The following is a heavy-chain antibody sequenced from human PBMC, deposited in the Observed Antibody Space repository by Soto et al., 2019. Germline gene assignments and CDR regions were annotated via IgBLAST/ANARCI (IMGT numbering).Heavy chain of an antibody. D-gene: IGHD1-7*01. J-gene: IGHJ4*02. CDR3: AGSITGTTLHY. V-gene: IGHV4-30-2*01. Sequence: QLQLQESGSGLVKPSQTLSLTCAVSGGSISSGGYSWSWIRQPPGKGLEWIGYIYHSGSTYYNPSLKSRVTMSVDRSKNQFSLKLSSVTAADTAVYYCAGSITGTTLHYWGQGTLVTVSS. CDR2: IYHSGST. CDR1: GGSISSGGYS.